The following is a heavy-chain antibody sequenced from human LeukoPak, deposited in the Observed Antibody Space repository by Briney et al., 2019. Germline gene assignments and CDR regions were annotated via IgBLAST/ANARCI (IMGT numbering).Heavy chain of an antibody. V-gene: IGHV3-7*01. J-gene: IGHJ5*01. Sequence: GGSLRLSCAASGFTFGNYWMNWVRQAQGQGLGWVSNVNQDGSEKNYVDSVKGRFTIFRENAKNSVNLEMNSLRAAATTVYYCARYHAMSGWIDSWGQGTLVTVSS. D-gene: IGHD2-2*01. CDR2: VNQDGSEK. CDR1: GFTFGNYW. CDR3: ARYHAMSGWIDS.